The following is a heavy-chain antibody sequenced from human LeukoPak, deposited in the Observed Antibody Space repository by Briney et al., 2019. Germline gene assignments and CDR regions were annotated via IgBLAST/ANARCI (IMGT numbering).Heavy chain of an antibody. D-gene: IGHD3-10*01. V-gene: IGHV3-48*01. CDR1: GFTLSLYG. CDR2: ISASSSDI. CDR3: VRDPSAVRLPFGS. Sequence: GGSLRLSRAVSGFTLSLYGMNWVRQARGKGLEWVSHISASSSDIFYADSVKGRFITSRDNTRSSLYLQMNSLRAEDTAVDYCVRDPSAVRLPFGSWGQGTLVTVSS. J-gene: IGHJ4*02.